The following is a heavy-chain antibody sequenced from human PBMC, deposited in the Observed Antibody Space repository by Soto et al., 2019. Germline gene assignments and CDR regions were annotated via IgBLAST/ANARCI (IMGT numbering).Heavy chain of an antibody. Sequence: SETLSLTCTVSGGSISSYYWSWIRQPPGKGLEWIGYIYYSGSTNYNPSLKSRVTISVDTSKNQFSLKLSSVTAADTAVYYCARAAGGPFDYWGQGTLVTVSS. CDR1: GGSISSYY. CDR3: ARAAGGPFDY. CDR2: IYYSGST. J-gene: IGHJ4*02. D-gene: IGHD6-13*01. V-gene: IGHV4-59*01.